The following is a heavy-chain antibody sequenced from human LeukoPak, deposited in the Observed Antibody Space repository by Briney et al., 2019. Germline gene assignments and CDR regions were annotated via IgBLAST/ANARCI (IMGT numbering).Heavy chain of an antibody. CDR1: GFTFSSYS. CDR2: ISSSSSYI. CDR3: ARGCGGDCYSGHDY. J-gene: IGHJ4*02. Sequence: PGGSLRLSCAASGFTFSSYSMNWVRQAPGKGLEWVSSISSSSSYIYYADSVKGRFTISRDNAKNPLYLQMNSLRAEDTAVYYCARGCGGDCYSGHDYWGQGTLVTVSS. V-gene: IGHV3-21*01. D-gene: IGHD2-21*02.